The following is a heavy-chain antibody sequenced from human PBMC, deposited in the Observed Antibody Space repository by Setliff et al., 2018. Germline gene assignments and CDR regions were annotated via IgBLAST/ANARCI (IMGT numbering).Heavy chain of an antibody. CDR1: GGSISSGGYS. D-gene: IGHD3-22*01. J-gene: IGHJ4*02. Sequence: SETLSLTCAVSGGSISSGGYSWSWIRQPPGKGLEWIGYIYHSGSTYYNPSLKSRVTISVDRSKNQFSLKLSSVTAADTAVYYCARCYDSSGLDYWGQGTLVTVSS. V-gene: IGHV4-30-2*01. CDR2: IYHSGST. CDR3: ARCYDSSGLDY.